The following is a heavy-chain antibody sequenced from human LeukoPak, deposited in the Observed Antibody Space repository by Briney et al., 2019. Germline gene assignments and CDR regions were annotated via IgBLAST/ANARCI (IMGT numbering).Heavy chain of an antibody. D-gene: IGHD6-6*01. J-gene: IGHJ6*02. CDR2: IYYSGST. Sequence: SETLSLTCTVSGDSISSYYWSWIRQPPGKGLEWIGYIYYSGSTNYNPSLKSRVTISVDTSKNQFSLKLSSVTAADTAVYHCARTSIAAPSYYYYGMDVWGQGTTVTVSS. CDR1: GDSISSYY. V-gene: IGHV4-59*01. CDR3: ARTSIAAPSYYYYGMDV.